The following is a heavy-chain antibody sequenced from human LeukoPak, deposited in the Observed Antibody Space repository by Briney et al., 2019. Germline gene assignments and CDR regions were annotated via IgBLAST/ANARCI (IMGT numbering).Heavy chain of an antibody. CDR1: GYTFTSYY. CDR2: INPSGGST. J-gene: IGHJ4*02. V-gene: IGHV1-46*01. Sequence: ASVKASCQASGYTFTSYYIHWVRQAPGQGLEWMGIINPSGGSTSYAQKFQGRVTMTRDTSTSTVCMELSSLRSEDTAVYYCAREAGTAMAPFDYWGQGTLVTVSS. D-gene: IGHD5-18*01. CDR3: AREAGTAMAPFDY.